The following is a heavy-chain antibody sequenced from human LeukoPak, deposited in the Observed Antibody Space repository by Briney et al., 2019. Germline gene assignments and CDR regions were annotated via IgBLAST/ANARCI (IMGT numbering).Heavy chain of an antibody. Sequence: HPGRSLRLSCAASGFTFSSYAMHWVRQAPGKGLEWVAVISYDGSNKYYADSVKGRFTISRDNSKNTLYLQMNSLRAEDTAVYYCARALVGQLERTDDAFDIWGQGTMVTVSS. CDR1: GFTFSSYA. CDR3: ARALVGQLERTDDAFDI. J-gene: IGHJ3*02. D-gene: IGHD1-1*01. V-gene: IGHV3-30-3*01. CDR2: ISYDGSNK.